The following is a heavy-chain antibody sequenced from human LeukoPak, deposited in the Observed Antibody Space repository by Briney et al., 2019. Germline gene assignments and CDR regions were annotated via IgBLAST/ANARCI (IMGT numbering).Heavy chain of an antibody. V-gene: IGHV3-49*03. CDR1: GFTFSSYS. CDR2: IRSKAYGGTA. D-gene: IGHD2-15*01. CDR3: TRLGFVRDAFDI. Sequence: GGSLRLSCAASGFTFSSYSMSWFRQAPGKGLEWVGFIRSKAYGGTAEYAASVVGRFTISRDDSKSIAYLQMNSLKTEDTAVYYCTRLGFVRDAFDIWGQGTMVTVSS. J-gene: IGHJ3*02.